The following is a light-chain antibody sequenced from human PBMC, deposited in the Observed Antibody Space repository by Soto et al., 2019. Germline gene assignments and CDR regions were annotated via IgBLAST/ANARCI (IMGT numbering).Light chain of an antibody. V-gene: IGKV1-5*01. CDR1: QSINNL. CDR3: QQYNNWPSIT. J-gene: IGKJ5*01. CDR2: GAS. Sequence: DVQMTQSPSTLSASVGDRVTITCRASQSINNLLAWYQQKPGKAPKFLIYGASTRATGIPARFSGSGSGTEFTLTISSLQSEDFAVYYCQQYNNWPSITFGQGTRLEVK.